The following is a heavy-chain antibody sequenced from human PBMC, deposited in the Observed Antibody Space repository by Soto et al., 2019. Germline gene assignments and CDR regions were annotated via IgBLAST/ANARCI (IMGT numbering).Heavy chain of an antibody. CDR3: AASSSLDFDY. V-gene: IGHV4-59*01. J-gene: IGHJ4*02. CDR2: IYYSGST. CDR1: GGPISSYY. Sequence: SETLSLTCTVSGGPISSYYWSWIRQPPGKGLEWIGYIYYSGSTNYNPSLKSRVTISVDTSKNQFSLKLSSVTAADTAVYYCAASSSLDFDYWGQGTLVTVSS. D-gene: IGHD6-6*01.